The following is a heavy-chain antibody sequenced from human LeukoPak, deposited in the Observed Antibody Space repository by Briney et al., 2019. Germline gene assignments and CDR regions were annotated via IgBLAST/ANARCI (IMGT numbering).Heavy chain of an antibody. CDR3: ARGREVDYDFWSGYSSSRVLGWFDP. CDR1: GGSISSYY. CDR2: IYTSGST. J-gene: IGHJ5*02. D-gene: IGHD3-3*01. V-gene: IGHV4-4*07. Sequence: PSETLSLTCTVSGGSISSYYWSWIRQPAGKGLEWIGRIYTSGSTNYNPSLKSRVTMSVDTSKNQFSLKLSSVTAADTAVYYCARGREVDYDFWSGYSSSRVLGWFDPWGQGTLVTVSS.